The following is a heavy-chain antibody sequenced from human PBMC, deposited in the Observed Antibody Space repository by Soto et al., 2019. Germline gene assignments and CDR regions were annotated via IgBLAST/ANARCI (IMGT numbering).Heavy chain of an antibody. D-gene: IGHD4-17*01. V-gene: IGHV3-30*18. CDR1: GFTFSSYG. CDR3: AKDLNGDYWYFDL. Sequence: QVQLVESGGGVVQPGRSLRLSCAASGFTFSSYGMHWVRQAPGKGLEWVAVISYDGSNKYYADSVKGRFTISRDNSKNTLYLQMNSLRAEDTAVYYCAKDLNGDYWYFDLWGRGTLVTVSS. CDR2: ISYDGSNK. J-gene: IGHJ2*01.